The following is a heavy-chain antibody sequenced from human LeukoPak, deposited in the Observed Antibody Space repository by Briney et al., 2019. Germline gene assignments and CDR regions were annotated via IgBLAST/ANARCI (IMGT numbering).Heavy chain of an antibody. CDR1: DFSVSFYW. V-gene: IGHV3-7*01. CDR3: GRLARNAWYAVDY. CDR2: ILPDGSEK. J-gene: IGHJ4*02. Sequence: GGSLRLSCAASDFSVSFYWMTWVRQDPGEGLEWVANILPDGSEKYYLDSVKGRFTISRDNPTNSLYLQINSLRAEDTALYYCGRLARNAWYAVDYWGQGTLVTVSS. D-gene: IGHD6-19*01.